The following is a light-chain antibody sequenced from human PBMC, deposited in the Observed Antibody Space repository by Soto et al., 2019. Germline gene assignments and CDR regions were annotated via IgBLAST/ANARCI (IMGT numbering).Light chain of an antibody. J-gene: IGLJ1*01. Sequence: QSVLTQPPSVSGAPGQRVTISCTGSSSNIGAGYDVHWYQQLPGTAPKLLIYDNNNRPSGVPDRFSGSKSGTSASPAITGLQAEDEADYYCQSYDSSLSGYVFGTGTKVTVL. CDR1: SSNIGAGYD. CDR3: QSYDSSLSGYV. V-gene: IGLV1-40*01. CDR2: DNN.